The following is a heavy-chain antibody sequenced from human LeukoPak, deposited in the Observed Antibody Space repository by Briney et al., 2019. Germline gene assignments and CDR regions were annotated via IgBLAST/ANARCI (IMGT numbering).Heavy chain of an antibody. CDR3: ARDGIAAAGEFDY. J-gene: IGHJ4*02. V-gene: IGHV4-4*07. D-gene: IGHD6-13*01. Sequence: PSETLSLTCAVYGESFSGYYWSWIRQPAGKGLEWIGRIYTSGSTNYNPSLKSRVTISVDTSKNQFSLKLSSVTAADTAVYYCARDGIAAAGEFDYWGQGTLVTVSS. CDR2: IYTSGST. CDR1: GESFSGYY.